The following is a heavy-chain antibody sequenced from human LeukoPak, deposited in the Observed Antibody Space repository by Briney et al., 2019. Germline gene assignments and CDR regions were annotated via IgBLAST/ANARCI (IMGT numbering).Heavy chain of an antibody. Sequence: KAGGSLRLSCAASEFTFSRYGMNWVRQPPGKGLEWVSSISWSSTYIYYAESVKGRFTISRDNAKNSLFLQMNTLRAEHTAVYYCASGRYSFDFWGQGALVTVSS. CDR1: EFTFSRYG. J-gene: IGHJ4*02. CDR3: ASGRYSFDF. D-gene: IGHD1-26*01. CDR2: ISWSSTYI. V-gene: IGHV3-21*06.